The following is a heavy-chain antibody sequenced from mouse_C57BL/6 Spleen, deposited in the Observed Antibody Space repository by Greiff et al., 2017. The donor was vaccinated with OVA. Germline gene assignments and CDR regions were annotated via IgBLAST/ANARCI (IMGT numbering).Heavy chain of an antibody. Sequence: VQLQQSGAELVKPGASVKMSCKASGYTFTTYPIAWMKQNHGKSLEWIGNFHPYNDDTKYNEKFKGKATLTVEKSSSTVYLSLSRLSSDDSAVYYCAIFYYDEGFAYWGQGTLVTVSA. V-gene: IGHV1-47*01. CDR2: FHPYNDDT. CDR3: AIFYYDEGFAY. J-gene: IGHJ3*01. D-gene: IGHD2-4*01. CDR1: GYTFTTYP.